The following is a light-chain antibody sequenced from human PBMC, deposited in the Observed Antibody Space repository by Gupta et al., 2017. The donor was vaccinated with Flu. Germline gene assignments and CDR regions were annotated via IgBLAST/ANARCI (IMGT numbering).Light chain of an antibody. Sequence: GILSLSPGERATLSCRASQSLSLNFLAWYQQKPGQAPRLLIYGASSRATGIPDRFSGSGSGADFTLTISRLEPEDFAVYYCQHYGSSPYTFGQGTXVEIK. CDR3: QHYGSSPYT. CDR2: GAS. J-gene: IGKJ2*01. CDR1: QSLSLNF. V-gene: IGKV3-20*01.